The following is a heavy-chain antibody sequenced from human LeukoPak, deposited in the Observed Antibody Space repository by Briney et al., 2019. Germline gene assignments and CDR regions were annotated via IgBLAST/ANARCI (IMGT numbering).Heavy chain of an antibody. CDR2: INPSGGST. CDR3: ARSSNLDFWSGYAFDY. D-gene: IGHD3-3*01. CDR1: GYTFTSYY. J-gene: IGHJ4*02. V-gene: IGHV1-46*01. Sequence: ASVTVSCKASGYTFTSYYMHRVRQAPGQGLEWMGIINPSGGSTSYAQKFQGRVTMTRDTSTSTVYMELSSLRSEDTAVYYCARSSNLDFWSGYAFDYWGQGTLVTVSS.